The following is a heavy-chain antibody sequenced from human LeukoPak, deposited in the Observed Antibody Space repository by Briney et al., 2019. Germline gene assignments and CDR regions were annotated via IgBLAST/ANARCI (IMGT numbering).Heavy chain of an antibody. V-gene: IGHV4-59*01. D-gene: IGHD5-12*01. J-gene: IGHJ4*02. CDR1: GDSINGYC. CDR3: ARAGSGYTFGRSFWDY. CDR2: VFSSGTT. Sequence: SETLSLTCTVSGDSINGYCWSWIRQTPGKGLEWIGYVFSSGTTNYNPSPKSRVTISVDTTKNQLSLVLTSVTAADTAVYYCARAGSGYTFGRSFWDYWGQGILVTVS.